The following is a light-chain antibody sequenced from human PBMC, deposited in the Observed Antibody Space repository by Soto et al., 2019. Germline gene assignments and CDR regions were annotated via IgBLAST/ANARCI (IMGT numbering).Light chain of an antibody. CDR2: AAS. CDR3: QQLNNYPFT. CDR1: QGISSY. Sequence: DIQLTQSPSFLSASVGDRVTITCRASQGISSYLAWYQQKPGEAPNLLIYAASTLRSGVPSRFSGGGSGTEFTLTISSLQPEDFATYSCQQLNNYPFTFGPGTEVDI. V-gene: IGKV1-9*01. J-gene: IGKJ3*01.